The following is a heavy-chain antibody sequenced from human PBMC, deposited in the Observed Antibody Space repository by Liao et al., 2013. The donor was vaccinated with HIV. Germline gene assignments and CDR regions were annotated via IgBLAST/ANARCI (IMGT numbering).Heavy chain of an antibody. V-gene: IGHV4-39*07. D-gene: IGHD3-10*01. CDR3: ARDNRLWFGELQEYFHH. CDR2: INYSGTT. CDR1: GGSINSSPYY. Sequence: QVQLQESGPGLVKPSETLSLTCTVSGGSINSSPYYWGWIRQTPGKGLEWIGSINYSGTTYSNPSLKSRVAISVDTSKNQFSLKLSSVTAADTAVYYCARDNRLWFGELQEYFHHWGQGTLVTVSS. J-gene: IGHJ1*01.